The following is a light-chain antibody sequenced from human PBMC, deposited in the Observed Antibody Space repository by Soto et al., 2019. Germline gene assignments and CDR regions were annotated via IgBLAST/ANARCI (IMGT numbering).Light chain of an antibody. Sequence: QSALTQPASVSGSPRQSITISCTGASSDVGGYTYVSWYQQHPGKAPKLMIYEVNNRPSGVSNRFSGSKSGNTASLTISGRQAEDEADYYCSSYTSSSTLYVFGPGTKLTVL. J-gene: IGLJ1*01. CDR2: EVN. CDR1: SSDVGGYTY. CDR3: SSYTSSSTLYV. V-gene: IGLV2-14*01.